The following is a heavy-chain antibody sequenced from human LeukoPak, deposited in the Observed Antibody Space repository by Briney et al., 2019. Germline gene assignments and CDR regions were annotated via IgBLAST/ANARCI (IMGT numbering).Heavy chain of an antibody. CDR1: EDTFSVYY. Sequence: GASVKVSCKASEDTFSVYYMHWVRQAPGQGLEWMGWINPNSGGTNYAQKFQGRVTMTRDTSISTAYMELSRLRSDDTAVYYCARGSGGLERLHWGQGTLVTVSS. V-gene: IGHV1-2*02. J-gene: IGHJ4*02. D-gene: IGHD1-1*01. CDR2: INPNSGGT. CDR3: ARGSGGLERLH.